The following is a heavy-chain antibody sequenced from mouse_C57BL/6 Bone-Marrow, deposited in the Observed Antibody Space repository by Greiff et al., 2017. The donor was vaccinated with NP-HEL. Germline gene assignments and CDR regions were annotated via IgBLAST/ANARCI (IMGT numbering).Heavy chain of an antibody. CDR1: GYAFSSYW. CDR2: IYPGDGDT. V-gene: IGHV1-80*01. D-gene: IGHD1-1*01. J-gene: IGHJ4*01. Sequence: VQLQQSGAELVKPGASVKISCKASGYAFSSYWMNWVKQRPGKGLEWIGQIYPGDGDTNYNGKFTGKATLTADKSSSTAYMQLSSLTSEDSAVYFCTTGGSSPYAMDYWGQGTSVTVSS. CDR3: TTGGSSPYAMDY.